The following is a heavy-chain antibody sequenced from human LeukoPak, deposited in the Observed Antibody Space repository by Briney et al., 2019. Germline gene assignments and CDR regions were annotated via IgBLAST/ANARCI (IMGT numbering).Heavy chain of an antibody. CDR3: AREDDYYFN. V-gene: IGHV1-2*02. D-gene: IGHD5-24*01. Sequence: ASVMFSCKASGYTFTDYYMHWVRQAPGQGLEWMGWINPKSGDTRYAQKFQGRVAMTRATSIGTAYMELTRLTSDDTAVNFCAREDDYYFNWGQGALVTVSS. CDR1: GYTFTDYY. J-gene: IGHJ4*02. CDR2: INPKSGDT.